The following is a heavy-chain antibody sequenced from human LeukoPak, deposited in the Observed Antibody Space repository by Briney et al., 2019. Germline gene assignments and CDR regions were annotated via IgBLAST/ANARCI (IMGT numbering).Heavy chain of an antibody. Sequence: GGTLRLSCGVSGFTFSNYDMHWVRQAPGKGLEWVAVISYDGSNKYYADSVKGRFTISRDNSKNTLYLQMNSLRAEDTAVYYCAKSQKYYYYYMDVWGKGTTVTVSS. CDR1: GFTFSNYD. CDR3: AKSQKYYYYYMDV. V-gene: IGHV3-30*18. J-gene: IGHJ6*03. CDR2: ISYDGSNK.